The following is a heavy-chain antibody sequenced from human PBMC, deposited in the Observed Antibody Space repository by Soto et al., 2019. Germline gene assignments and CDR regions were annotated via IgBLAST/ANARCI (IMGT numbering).Heavy chain of an antibody. J-gene: IGHJ4*02. Sequence: QVQLQESGPGLVKPSETLSLTCTVSGGSISSYYWSWIRQPPGKGLEWIGYIYYSGSTNYNPSLKRRVTLSVDTSKNQFSLKLRSVTAADTAVYYCARAGGVWFGDAFDYWGQGTLVTVSS. CDR2: IYYSGST. CDR3: ARAGGVWFGDAFDY. CDR1: GGSISSYY. D-gene: IGHD3-10*01. V-gene: IGHV4-59*08.